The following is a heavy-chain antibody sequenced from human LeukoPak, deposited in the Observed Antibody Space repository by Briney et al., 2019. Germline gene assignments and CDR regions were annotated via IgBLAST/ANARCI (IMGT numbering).Heavy chain of an antibody. Sequence: TGGSQRLSCAASGFTFNYYAMTWVRQAPGKGLQWVSSITNLGVGSYYADSVKGRFTIYRDNSKNTLYLQMNSLRVEDTAVYYCARKSSISTSHPEDCWGQGTLVTVSS. V-gene: IGHV3-23*01. CDR2: ITNLGVGS. CDR1: GFTFNYYA. D-gene: IGHD1-26*01. CDR3: ARKSSISTSHPEDC. J-gene: IGHJ4*02.